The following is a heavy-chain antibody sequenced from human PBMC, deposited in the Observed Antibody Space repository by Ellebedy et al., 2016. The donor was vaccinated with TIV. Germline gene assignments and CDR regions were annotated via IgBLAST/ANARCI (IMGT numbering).Heavy chain of an antibody. V-gene: IGHV1-8*01. CDR3: ARAKGYCSGGNCYYYGLDF. D-gene: IGHD2-15*01. CDR1: GYTFTNYD. Sequence: ASVKVSXXASGYTFTNYDINWVRQASGQGLEWMGWMNPNSGNTGYAQKFQGRVIMTRDTSINTAYMEMSSLGSEDTAVYYCARAKGYCSGGNCYYYGLDFWGQGTTVTVSS. CDR2: MNPNSGNT. J-gene: IGHJ6*02.